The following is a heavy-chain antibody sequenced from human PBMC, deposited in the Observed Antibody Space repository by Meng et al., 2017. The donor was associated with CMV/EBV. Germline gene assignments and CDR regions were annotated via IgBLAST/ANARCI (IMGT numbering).Heavy chain of an antibody. CDR3: SRGTSFDY. V-gene: IGHV3-23*03. J-gene: IGHJ4*02. Sequence: GESLKISCAASGFTFSSYAMSWVRQAPGKGLEWVSVINSGGSSTYYADSVKGRFTISRDNSKNTLYLQMNSLRAEDTAVYYCSRGTSFDYWGQGTLVTVSS. CDR2: INSGGSST. D-gene: IGHD2-2*01. CDR1: GFTFSSYA.